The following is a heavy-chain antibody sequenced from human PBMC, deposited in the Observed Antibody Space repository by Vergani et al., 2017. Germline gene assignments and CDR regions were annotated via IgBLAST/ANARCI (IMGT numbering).Heavy chain of an antibody. CDR2: ISAYNGNT. CDR1: GYTFTSYG. D-gene: IGHD1-26*01. V-gene: IGHV1-18*01. J-gene: IGHJ4*02. CDR3: ARDVPLRYSGSRGDY. Sequence: QVQLVQSGAEVKKPGASVKVPCKASGYTFTSYGISWVRPAPGQGLEWMGWISAYNGNTNYAQKLQGRITMTTDTSTSTAYMELRSLRSDDTAVYYCARDVPLRYSGSRGDYWGQGTLVTVSS.